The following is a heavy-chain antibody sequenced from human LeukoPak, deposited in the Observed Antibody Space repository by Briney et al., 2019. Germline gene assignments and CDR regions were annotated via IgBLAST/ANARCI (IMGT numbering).Heavy chain of an antibody. CDR2: INPNSGGT. CDR1: GYTFTGYY. CDR3: ARVWDYYDRSGYYDH. J-gene: IGHJ5*02. V-gene: IGHV1-2*02. D-gene: IGHD3-22*01. Sequence: ASVKVSCKASGYTFTGYYVHWVRQAPGQGLEWMGWINPNSGGTNYAQKFQDRVTMTRDTSISTAYMELRRLRFDDTAVYYCARVWDYYDRSGYYDHWGQGTLVTVST.